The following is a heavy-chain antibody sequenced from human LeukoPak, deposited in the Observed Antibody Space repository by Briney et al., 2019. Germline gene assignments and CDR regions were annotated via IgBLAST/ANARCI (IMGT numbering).Heavy chain of an antibody. D-gene: IGHD3-22*01. V-gene: IGHV4-31*03. CDR1: GGSISSGGYY. CDR3: ARQYYYDSSGHSDYFDY. J-gene: IGHJ4*02. CDR2: IYYSGST. Sequence: SETLSLTCTVSGGSISSGGYYWSWIRQHPGKGLEWIGYIYYSGSTYYNPSLKSRVTISVDTSKNQFSLKLSSVTAADTAVYYCARQYYYDSSGHSDYFDYWGQGTLVTVSS.